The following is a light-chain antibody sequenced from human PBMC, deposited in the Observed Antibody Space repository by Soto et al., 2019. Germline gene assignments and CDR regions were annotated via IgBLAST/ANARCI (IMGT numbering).Light chain of an antibody. CDR2: YDD. J-gene: IGLJ7*01. Sequence: QSVLTQPPSVSEAPRQRVTITCSGSTSNIGNNGVSWYQQLPGEAPKLLLYYDDLLSSGVSDRFSASKSGTSASLAISGLQSEDEAAYYCAAWDDTLNGVVFGEGTQLTVL. V-gene: IGLV1-36*01. CDR3: AAWDDTLNGVV. CDR1: TSNIGNNG.